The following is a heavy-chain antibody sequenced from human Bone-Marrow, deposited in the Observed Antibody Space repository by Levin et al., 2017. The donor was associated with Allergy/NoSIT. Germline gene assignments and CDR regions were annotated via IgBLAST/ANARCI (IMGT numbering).Heavy chain of an antibody. Sequence: ASVKVSCRASGYSFTDYYMHWVRQAPGQGLEWMGRINPKSGRTNYAQKFEGRVTMTRDTSSSTTYMELNGLTSDDTAVYYCASLTTVTSEVSDYYFYYYMDVWGEGTTVTVSS. D-gene: IGHD4-17*01. CDR1: GYSFTDYY. J-gene: IGHJ6*03. CDR2: INPKSGRT. CDR3: ASLTTVTSEVSDYYFYYYMDV. V-gene: IGHV1-2*06.